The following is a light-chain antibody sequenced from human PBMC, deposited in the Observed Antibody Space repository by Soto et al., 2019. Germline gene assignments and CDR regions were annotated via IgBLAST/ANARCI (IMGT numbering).Light chain of an antibody. CDR2: SNN. CDR3: ATWDDSLNGWV. J-gene: IGLJ3*02. CDR1: NSNIGSNT. Sequence: QSVLTQPPSASGTPGQRVTISCSGSNSNIGSNTVSWYQQLPGTAPKLLIYSNNQRPSGVPDRFSGSKSGTSASLAISGLQSEDEADYYCATWDDSLNGWVFGGGTQLIVL. V-gene: IGLV1-44*01.